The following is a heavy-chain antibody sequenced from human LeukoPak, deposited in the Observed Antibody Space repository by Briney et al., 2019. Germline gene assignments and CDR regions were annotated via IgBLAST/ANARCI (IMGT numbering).Heavy chain of an antibody. D-gene: IGHD3-3*01. CDR1: GGSISSYY. CDR3: ARGPYDFWSAYWFDP. J-gene: IGHJ5*02. V-gene: IGHV4-4*07. Sequence: SETLSLTCTVSGGSISSYYWSWIRQPAGKGLEWIGRIYTSGSTNYHPSLKSRVTMSVDTSKNQFSLKLSSVTAADTAVYYCARGPYDFWSAYWFDPWGQGTLVTVSS. CDR2: IYTSGST.